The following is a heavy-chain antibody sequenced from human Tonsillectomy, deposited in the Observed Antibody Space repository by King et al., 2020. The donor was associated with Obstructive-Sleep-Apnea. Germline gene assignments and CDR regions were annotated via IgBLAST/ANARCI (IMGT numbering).Heavy chain of an antibody. CDR2: ISGTGGSR. Sequence: VQLVESGGGLVQPGGSLRLSCAASGFTFSSYAMSWVRQTPGKGLEWVSVISGTGGSRHYADSAKGRFTISRDNSKNTLYLQMNSLGAEDTAVYYCAKDLDFWSGYSTGILDYWGQGTLVTVAS. CDR1: GFTFSSYA. D-gene: IGHD3-3*01. V-gene: IGHV3-23*04. J-gene: IGHJ4*02. CDR3: AKDLDFWSGYSTGILDY.